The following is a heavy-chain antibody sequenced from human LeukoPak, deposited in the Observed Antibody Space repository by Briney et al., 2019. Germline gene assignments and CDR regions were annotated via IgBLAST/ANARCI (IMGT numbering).Heavy chain of an antibody. V-gene: IGHV4-59*01. D-gene: IGHD3-22*01. CDR1: GDSISSYY. CDR2: IYYSGST. CDR3: ARDSGSYYYYYMDV. J-gene: IGHJ6*03. Sequence: SETLSLTCTVSGDSISSYYWSWIRQPPGKGLEWIGYIYYSGSTNYNPSLKSRVTISVDTSKNQFSLKLSSVTAADTAVYYCARDSGSYYYYYMDVWGKGTTVTVSS.